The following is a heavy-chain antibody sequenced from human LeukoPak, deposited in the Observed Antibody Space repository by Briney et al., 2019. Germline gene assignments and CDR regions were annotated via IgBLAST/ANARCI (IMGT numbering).Heavy chain of an antibody. Sequence: SETLSLTCTVSGGSISSYYWSWIRQPPGKGLEWIGYIYNSGSTNYNASLMSRVTISVDTSKNQFSLKLSSVTAADTAIYYCARKRIEPTGNWFDPWGQGTLVTVSS. CDR1: GGSISSYY. D-gene: IGHD6-13*01. CDR2: IYNSGST. CDR3: ARKRIEPTGNWFDP. J-gene: IGHJ5*02. V-gene: IGHV4-59*08.